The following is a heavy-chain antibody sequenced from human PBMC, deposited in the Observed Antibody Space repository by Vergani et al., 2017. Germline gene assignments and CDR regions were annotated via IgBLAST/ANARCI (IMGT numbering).Heavy chain of an antibody. J-gene: IGHJ6*02. CDR1: GYTFTDYY. CDR2: ISAYNGNT. Sequence: VQLVQSGAEVKKPGATVKISCKVSGYTFTDYYMHWVQQAPGQGLEWMGWISAYNGNTNYAQKLQGRVTMTTDTSTSTAYMELRSLRSDDTAVYYCARDRSFYYYYGMDVWGQGTTVTVSS. CDR3: ARDRSFYYYYGMDV. V-gene: IGHV1-18*04. D-gene: IGHD6-6*01.